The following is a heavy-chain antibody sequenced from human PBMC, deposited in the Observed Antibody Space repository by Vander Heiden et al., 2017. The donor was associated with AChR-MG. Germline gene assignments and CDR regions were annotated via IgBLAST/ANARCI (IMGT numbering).Heavy chain of an antibody. J-gene: IGHJ3*01. V-gene: IGHV5-51*01. CDR1: GYSFTNYW. D-gene: IGHD5-18*01. Sequence: EVQLVQAGAEVKKPGESLRISCKGLGYSFTNYWIGWVRQMSGKGLEWMGIIYPGDSDIRYSPSFEGQVTISVDTTIGTAYLQWSSLRASDTAIYYCARHPQRIPVTAGGFDFWGQGTTVTVSS. CDR3: ARHPQRIPVTAGGFDF. CDR2: IYPGDSDI.